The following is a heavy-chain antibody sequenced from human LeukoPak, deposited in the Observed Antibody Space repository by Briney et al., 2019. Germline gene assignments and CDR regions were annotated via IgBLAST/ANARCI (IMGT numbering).Heavy chain of an antibody. CDR3: AAIGPYSSGSYFDY. CDR2: FDPEDGET. D-gene: IGHD6-25*01. V-gene: IGHV1-24*01. CDR1: GYTLTELS. Sequence: ASVKVSCKVSGYTLTELSMHWVRQAPGKGLEWMGGFDPEDGETIYAQKFQGRVTMTEDTSTDTAYMELSSLRSEDTAVYYCAAIGPYSSGSYFDYWGQGTLVTVSS. J-gene: IGHJ4*02.